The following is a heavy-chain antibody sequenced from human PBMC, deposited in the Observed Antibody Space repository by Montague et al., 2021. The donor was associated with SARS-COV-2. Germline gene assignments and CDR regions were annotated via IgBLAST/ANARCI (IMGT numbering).Heavy chain of an antibody. CDR1: GGSFSGYY. CDR2: INHSGSI. D-gene: IGHD3-22*01. V-gene: IGHV4-34*01. J-gene: IGHJ3*02. CDR3: ARVPDYYDSSGYYFDAFDX. Sequence: SETLSLTGAVYGGSFSGYYWSWIRQPPGKGLEWIGEINHSGSINYNPSLKSRVTISVDTSKNQFSLKLSSVTAADTAVYYCARVPDYYDSSGYYFDAFDXWGQGTMVTVSS.